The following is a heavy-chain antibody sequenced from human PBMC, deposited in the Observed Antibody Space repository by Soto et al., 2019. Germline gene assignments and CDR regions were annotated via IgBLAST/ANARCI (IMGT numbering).Heavy chain of an antibody. CDR2: IYHSENT. CDR1: GGSIISGGYS. J-gene: IGHJ4*01. D-gene: IGHD7-27*01. CDR3: AREAGDGSYFDY. V-gene: IGHV4-30-2*01. Sequence: SETLSLTCAVSGGSIISGGYSWSWIRQPPGKGLEWIGYIYHSENTYYNPSLMSRVTISVDTSKNQFSLKLRSVTAADTAVYYCAREAGDGSYFDYWGQGTLVPVSS.